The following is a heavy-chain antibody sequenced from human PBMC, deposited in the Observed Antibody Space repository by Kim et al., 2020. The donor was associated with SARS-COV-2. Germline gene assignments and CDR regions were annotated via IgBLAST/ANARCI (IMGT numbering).Heavy chain of an antibody. CDR2: INHSGST. CDR1: GGSFSGYY. CDR3: ARGRIYGWLFGESMAGGMDV. Sequence: SETLSLTCAVYGGSFSGYYWSWIRQLPGKGLAWIGEINHSGSTNYNPSLKSRVTISVDTSKNQFSLKLSSVTAADTAVYYCARGRIYGWLFGESMAGGMDVWGQGTTVTVSS. J-gene: IGHJ6*02. D-gene: IGHD3-10*02. V-gene: IGHV4-34*01.